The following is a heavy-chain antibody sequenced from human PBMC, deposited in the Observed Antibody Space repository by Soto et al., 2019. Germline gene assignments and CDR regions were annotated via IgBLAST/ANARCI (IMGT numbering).Heavy chain of an antibody. J-gene: IGHJ3*02. CDR2: IYWDDDK. CDR3: VDSPAIAELGEI. D-gene: IGHD2-2*02. CDR1: GLSLSTGTEG. V-gene: IGHV2-5*02. Sequence: QITLKESGPTLVKPTQTLTLTCSFSGLSLSTGTEGVGWVRQPPGKALEWLAVIYWDDDKRYSPSLKSRLTITRDTSKKQVVLTMTNMDPVDTATYYCVDSPAIAELGEIWGPGTMVTVSS.